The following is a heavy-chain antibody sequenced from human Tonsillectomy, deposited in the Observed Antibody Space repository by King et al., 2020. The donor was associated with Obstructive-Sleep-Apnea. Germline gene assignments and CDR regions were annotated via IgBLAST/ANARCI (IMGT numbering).Heavy chain of an antibody. D-gene: IGHD3-10*01. CDR1: GFTFSSYS. CDR3: ARDLGSGGYNNPFDY. Sequence: VQLVESGGGLVQPGGSLRLSCAASGFTFSSYSMNWVRQAPGKGLEWVSKITSSSTNIYYADSVKGRFTISRDNAKNSLYLQMNGLRAEDTAVYYCARDLGSGGYNNPFDYWGQGTLVTVSS. CDR2: ITSSSTNI. V-gene: IGHV3-48*04. J-gene: IGHJ4*02.